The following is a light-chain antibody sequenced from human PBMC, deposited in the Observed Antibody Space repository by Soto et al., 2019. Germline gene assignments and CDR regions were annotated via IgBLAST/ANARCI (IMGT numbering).Light chain of an antibody. V-gene: IGKV3-15*01. CDR2: GAS. CDR3: QQYNDWPRT. J-gene: IGKJ1*01. CDR1: QSISTN. Sequence: EIMMTQSPATLSLSPGERVTLSCRASQSISTNLAWYQQKPGQAPRLLIYGASTRATGIPARFSGSGSGTEFTVTISSLQSEDFAVYYCQQYNDWPRTFGHGTKVDIK.